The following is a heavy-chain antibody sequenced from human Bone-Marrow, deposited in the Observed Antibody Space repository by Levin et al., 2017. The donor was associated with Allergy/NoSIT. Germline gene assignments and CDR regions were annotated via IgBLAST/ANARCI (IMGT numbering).Heavy chain of an antibody. Sequence: TGGSLRLSCAASGFTFSSYAMTWVRQAPGKGLECVSTISSSGGSPYYADSVKGRFTISRDNSKNTLYLQMNSLRAEDTAVYYCAKDLSSARCVGICYYRMDVWGQGTTVTVSS. CDR2: ISSSGGSP. V-gene: IGHV3-23*01. CDR1: GFTFSSYA. D-gene: IGHD2-2*01. J-gene: IGHJ6*02. CDR3: AKDLSSARCVGICYYRMDV.